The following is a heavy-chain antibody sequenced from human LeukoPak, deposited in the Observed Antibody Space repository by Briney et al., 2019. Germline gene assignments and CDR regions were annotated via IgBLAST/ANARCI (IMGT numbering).Heavy chain of an antibody. CDR2: IIPIFGTA. V-gene: IGHV1-69*06. J-gene: IGHJ3*02. Sequence: SVKVSCKASGGTFSSYAISWVRQAPGQGLEWMGGIIPIFGTANYAQKFQGRVTITADKSTSTAYMELSSLRSEDTAVYYCARRSGSYREADAFDIWGQGTMVTVSS. D-gene: IGHD1-26*01. CDR3: ARRSGSYREADAFDI. CDR1: GGTFSSYA.